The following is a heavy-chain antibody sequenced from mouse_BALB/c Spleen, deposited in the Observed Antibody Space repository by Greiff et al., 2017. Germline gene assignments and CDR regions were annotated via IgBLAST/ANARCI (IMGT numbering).Heavy chain of an antibody. CDR3: TRGTTVGGYAMDY. CDR1: GFTFSSYT. D-gene: IGHD1-1*01. V-gene: IGHV5-6-4*01. Sequence: EVKLVESGGGLVKPGGSLKLSCAASGFTFSSYTMSWVRQTPEKRLEWVATISSGGSYTYYPDSVKGRFTISRDNAKNTLYLQMSSLKSEDTAMYYCTRGTTVGGYAMDYWGQGTSVTVSS. J-gene: IGHJ4*01. CDR2: ISSGGSYT.